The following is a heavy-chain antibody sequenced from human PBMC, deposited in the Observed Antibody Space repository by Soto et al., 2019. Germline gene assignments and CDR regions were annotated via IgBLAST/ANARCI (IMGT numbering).Heavy chain of an antibody. V-gene: IGHV1-69*02. J-gene: IGHJ5*02. D-gene: IGHD2-2*01. CDR2: IILILGIA. Sequence: QVQLVQSGAEVKKPGSSVKVSCKASGGTFSSYTMSWLRQAPGQGLEWMGRIILILGIANYAQKFQGRVTITADKATSSAYMGLGSLRSDHTAVCYCAPDFADCSSTSCYSGWFEPCGQGTLVTVSS. CDR3: APDFADCSSTSCYSGWFEP. CDR1: GGTFSSYT.